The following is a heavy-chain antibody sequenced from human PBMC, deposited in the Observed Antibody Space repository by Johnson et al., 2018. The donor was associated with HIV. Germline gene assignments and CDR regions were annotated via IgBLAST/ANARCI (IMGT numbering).Heavy chain of an antibody. CDR3: ARDQSLYRWLPPPADAFDI. J-gene: IGHJ3*02. V-gene: IGHV3-30*03. Sequence: QVQVVESGGGVVQPGRSLRLSCAASGFTFSSYGMHWVRQAPGKGLEWVAVISYDGSNKYYADSVKGRFTISRDNSKNTLYLQMNSLRAEDTAVYYCARDQSLYRWLPPPADAFDIWGQGTMVTVSS. CDR1: GFTFSSYG. D-gene: IGHD5-12*01. CDR2: ISYDGSNK.